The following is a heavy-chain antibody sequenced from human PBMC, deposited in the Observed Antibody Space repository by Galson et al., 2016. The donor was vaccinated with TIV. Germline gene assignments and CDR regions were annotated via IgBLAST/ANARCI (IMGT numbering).Heavy chain of an antibody. CDR3: ARVFLPYYYAMDV. CDR2: IHQSGTT. Sequence: SETLSLTCAVSGVSISSSDWWSWVRQPPGKGLEWIGEIHQSGTTNYNPSLKSRVTLSVDKSKKQFSLRLRSVTAADTAVYYCARVFLPYYYAMDVWGQGTAVTVSS. J-gene: IGHJ6*02. D-gene: IGHD3-3*01. CDR1: GVSISSSDW. V-gene: IGHV4-4*02.